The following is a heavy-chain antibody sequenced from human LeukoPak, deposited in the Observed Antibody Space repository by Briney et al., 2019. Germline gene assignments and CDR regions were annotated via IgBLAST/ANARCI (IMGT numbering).Heavy chain of an antibody. V-gene: IGHV3-30*02. CDR3: AKESRIGQITMVRGVVDYFDY. J-gene: IGHJ4*02. CDR1: GFTFSSYG. D-gene: IGHD3-10*01. CDR2: IRYDGSNK. Sequence: GGSLRLSCAASGFTFSSYGMHWVRQAPGKGLEWVAFIRYDGSNKYYADSVKGRFTISRDNSKNTLYLQMNSLRAEDTAVYYCAKESRIGQITMVRGVVDYFDYWGQGTLVTVSS.